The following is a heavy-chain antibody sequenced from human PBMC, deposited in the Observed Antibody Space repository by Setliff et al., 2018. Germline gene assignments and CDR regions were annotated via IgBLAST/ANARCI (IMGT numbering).Heavy chain of an antibody. D-gene: IGHD2-2*01. Sequence: GASVKVSCKASGYTFTDYGISWVRQAPGQGLEWMGWISPYTGNTFYAPQFQGRVIMTTDTSAKTAYMDLRSLRSDDTAVYYCERLVRYCSTTSCQRTSGAELWGQGTLVTVSS. CDR2: ISPYTGNT. CDR1: GYTFTDYG. CDR3: ERLVRYCSTTSCQRTSGAEL. J-gene: IGHJ4*02. V-gene: IGHV1-18*01.